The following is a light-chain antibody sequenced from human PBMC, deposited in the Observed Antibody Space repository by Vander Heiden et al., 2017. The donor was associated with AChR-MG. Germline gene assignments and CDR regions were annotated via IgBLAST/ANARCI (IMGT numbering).Light chain of an antibody. J-gene: IGLJ1*01. V-gene: IGLV1-40*01. CDR2: GNS. CDR3: QSYDSSLTAHV. CDR1: SSNIGAGYD. Sequence: QSVLTQPPPVSGAPGQRVTISCTGSSSNIGAGYDVHWYQQLPGTAPKLLIYGNSNRPSGVPDRFSGSKSGTSASLAITGLQAEDEADYYCQSYDSSLTAHVFGTGTKVTVL.